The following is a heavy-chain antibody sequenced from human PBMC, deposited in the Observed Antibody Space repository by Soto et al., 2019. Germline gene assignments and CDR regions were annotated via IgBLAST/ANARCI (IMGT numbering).Heavy chain of an antibody. CDR3: ASGVPPGYSSSWYNYYYYYGMDV. J-gene: IGHJ6*02. Sequence: QVQLVQSGAEVKKPGSSVKVSCKASGGTFSSYAISWVRQAPGQGLEWMGGIIPIFGTANYAQKFQGRVTITGDESTSTAYMELSSLRSEDTAVYYCASGVPPGYSSSWYNYYYYYGMDVWGQGTTVTVSS. CDR2: IIPIFGTA. CDR1: GGTFSSYA. D-gene: IGHD6-13*01. V-gene: IGHV1-69*01.